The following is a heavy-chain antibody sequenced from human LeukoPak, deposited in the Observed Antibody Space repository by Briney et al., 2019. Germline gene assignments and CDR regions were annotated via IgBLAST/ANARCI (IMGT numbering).Heavy chain of an antibody. V-gene: IGHV4-39*01. D-gene: IGHD3-10*01. CDR2: VFYTGNT. CDR1: GGSISTTANY. CDR3: ARQLYYGSGSYYTYYYYYMDV. Sequence: SETLSLTCTVSGGSISTTANYWGWIRQPPGKGLEWIGSVFYTGNTFYNPSLQSRVTLSVDTSKNQFSLKLSSVTAADTAVYYCARQLYYGSGSYYTYYYYYMDVWGKGTTVTISS. J-gene: IGHJ6*03.